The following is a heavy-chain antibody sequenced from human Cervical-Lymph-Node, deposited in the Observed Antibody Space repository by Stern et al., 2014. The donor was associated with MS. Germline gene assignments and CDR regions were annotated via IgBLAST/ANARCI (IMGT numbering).Heavy chain of an antibody. CDR3: ARGVVSNRAAATLHNLFDP. V-gene: IGHV1-69*09. CDR2: IIPILGLP. CDR1: GGTFSSSYA. D-gene: IGHD2-15*01. J-gene: IGHJ5*02. Sequence: VQLVESGAEVKKPGSSVNVSCKASGGTFSSSYAITWMRQAPGPGLEWLGRIIPILGLPNYAQKFQGRVTIPADTSTSTAYMELSSLRSEDTAVYYCARGVVSNRAAATLHNLFDPWGQGTLVTVSS.